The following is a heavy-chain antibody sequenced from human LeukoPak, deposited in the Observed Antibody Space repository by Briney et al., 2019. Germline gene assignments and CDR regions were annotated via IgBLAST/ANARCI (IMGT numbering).Heavy chain of an antibody. CDR3: ARGPLSYYYDSSGYSNFDY. CDR1: GFTFSSYW. Sequence: PGGSLRLSCAASGFTFSSYWMHWVRQAPGKGLVWVSRINSEGSSTSYADSVKGRFTISRDNAKNTLYLQMNSLRAEDTAVYYCARGPLSYYYDSSGYSNFDYWGQGTLVTVSS. J-gene: IGHJ4*02. CDR2: INSEGSST. V-gene: IGHV3-74*01. D-gene: IGHD3-22*01.